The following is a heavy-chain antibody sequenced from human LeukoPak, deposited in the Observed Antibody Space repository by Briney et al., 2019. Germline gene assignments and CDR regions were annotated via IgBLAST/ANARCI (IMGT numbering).Heavy chain of an antibody. CDR1: GFTFSSYE. Sequence: GGSLRLSCAASGFTFSSYEMNWVRQAPGKGLEWVSSISSSSSYIYYADSVKGRFTISRDNAKNSLYLQMNSLRAEDTAVYYCATDGGYYGGGYWGQGTLVTVSS. CDR2: ISSSSSYI. D-gene: IGHD3-22*01. J-gene: IGHJ4*02. V-gene: IGHV3-21*01. CDR3: ATDGGYYGGGY.